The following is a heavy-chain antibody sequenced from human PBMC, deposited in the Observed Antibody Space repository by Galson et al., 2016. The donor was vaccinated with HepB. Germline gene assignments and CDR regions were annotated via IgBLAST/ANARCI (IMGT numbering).Heavy chain of an antibody. CDR3: ARHSCTDPTYYFDY. Sequence: LSLTCTVSGGSISSGGYYWSWIRQHPGKGLEWIGYIYYSGSTYYHPSLKSRVTISVDTSKNQFFLNLRSVTAADTAVYYCARHSCTDPTYYFDYWGQGTLVTVSS. CDR2: IYYSGST. V-gene: IGHV4-31*03. CDR1: GGSISSGGYY. J-gene: IGHJ4*02. D-gene: IGHD2-15*01.